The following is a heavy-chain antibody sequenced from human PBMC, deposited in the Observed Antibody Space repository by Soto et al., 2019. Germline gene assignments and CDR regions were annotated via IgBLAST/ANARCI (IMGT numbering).Heavy chain of an antibody. CDR2: IDYSGST. D-gene: IGHD5-18*01. J-gene: IGHJ4*02. Sequence: SETLSLTCTVSGGSISSYYWSWIRQPPGKGLEWIGYIDYSGSTNYNPSLKSRVTISVDTSKNQFSLKLRSVTAADTAVYYCARRSYTYGYLFFDYWGQGTLVTVSS. CDR3: ARRSYTYGYLFFDY. V-gene: IGHV4-59*01. CDR1: GGSISSYY.